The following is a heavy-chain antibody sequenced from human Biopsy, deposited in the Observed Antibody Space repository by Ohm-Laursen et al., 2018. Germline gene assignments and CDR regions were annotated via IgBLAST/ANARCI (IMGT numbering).Heavy chain of an antibody. V-gene: IGHV1-69*08. CDR2: IISMVGTP. D-gene: IGHD2/OR15-2a*01. J-gene: IGHJ6*01. Sequence: SSVKVSCKASGYTFAGYHVHWVRQAPGQGLEWVGRIISMVGTPKYAQKFQGRATITVDKSTSTAYLDLSSLKSEDTAVYYCARDKTVLNYYFASDVWGQGTTVTVSS. CDR3: ARDKTVLNYYFASDV. CDR1: GYTFAGYH.